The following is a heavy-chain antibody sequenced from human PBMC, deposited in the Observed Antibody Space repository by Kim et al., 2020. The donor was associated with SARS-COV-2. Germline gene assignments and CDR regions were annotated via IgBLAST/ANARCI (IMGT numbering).Heavy chain of an antibody. J-gene: IGHJ6*02. V-gene: IGHV4-39*01. D-gene: IGHD3-22*01. CDR3: ARLSGYYDSSPYGLYYYGMDV. CDR2: IYYSGST. Sequence: SETLSLTCTVSGGSISSSSYYWGWIRQPPGKGLEWIGSIYYSGSTYYNPSLKSRVTISVDTSKNQFSLKLSSVTAADTAVYYCARLSGYYDSSPYGLYYYGMDVWGQGTTVTVSS. CDR1: GGSISSSSYY.